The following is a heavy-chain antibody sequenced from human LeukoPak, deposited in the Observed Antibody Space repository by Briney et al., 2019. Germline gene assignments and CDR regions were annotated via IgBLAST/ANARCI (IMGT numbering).Heavy chain of an antibody. V-gene: IGHV3-53*01. CDR1: GFTVSSNY. J-gene: IGHJ4*02. D-gene: IGHD2-15*01. CDR3: ARERSGLVAATPYFDY. CDR2: IYSGGST. Sequence: GGSLRLSCAASGFTVSSNYMSWVRQAPGKGLEWVSVIYSGGSTYYADSVKGRFTISRDNSKNTRYLQMNSLRAEDTAVYYCARERSGLVAATPYFDYWGQGTLVTVSS.